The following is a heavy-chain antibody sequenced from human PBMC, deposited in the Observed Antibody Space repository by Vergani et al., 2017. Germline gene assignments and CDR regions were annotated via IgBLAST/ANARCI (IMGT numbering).Heavy chain of an antibody. D-gene: IGHD6-6*01. J-gene: IGHJ3*02. V-gene: IGHV4-34*01. Sequence: QVQLQQWGAGLLKPSETLSLTCAVYGGSFSGYYWSWIRQPPGKGLEWIGEINHSGSTNYNPSRKSRVTISVVTSKNQFSLKLSSVTAADTAVYYCATYPDSSSGVACDIWGQGTMVTVSS. CDR1: GGSFSGYY. CDR2: INHSGST. CDR3: ATYPDSSSGVACDI.